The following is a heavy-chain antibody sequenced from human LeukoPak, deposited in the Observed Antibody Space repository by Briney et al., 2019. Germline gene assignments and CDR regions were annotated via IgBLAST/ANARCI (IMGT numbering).Heavy chain of an antibody. CDR1: GGSISSYY. Sequence: SETLSLTCTVSGGSISSYYWSWIRQPPGKGLEWIWYIYYSGSTNYNPSLKSRVTISVDTSKNQFSLKLSSVTAADTAVYYCARDVRGSYYYGMDVWGQGTTVTVSS. J-gene: IGHJ6*02. V-gene: IGHV4-59*01. CDR3: ARDVRGSYYYGMDV. CDR2: IYYSGST.